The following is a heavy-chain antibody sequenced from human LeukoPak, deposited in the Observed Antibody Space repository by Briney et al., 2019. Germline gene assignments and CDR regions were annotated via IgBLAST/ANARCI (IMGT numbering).Heavy chain of an antibody. Sequence: GGSLRLSCTASGFSFNNNAMTWVRQVPAKGLEWVSSITTGGETTYYADSVKGRFTISRDNSENTLHLQMNSLRAEDTALYYCAKGGPVGGNYYFNGYWGQGALVTVSS. D-gene: IGHD1-26*01. CDR3: AKGGPVGGNYYFNGY. J-gene: IGHJ4*02. CDR2: ITTGGETT. CDR1: GFSFNNNA. V-gene: IGHV3-23*01.